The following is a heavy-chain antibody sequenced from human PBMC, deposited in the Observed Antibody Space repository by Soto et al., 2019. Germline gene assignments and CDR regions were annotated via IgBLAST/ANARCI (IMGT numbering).Heavy chain of an antibody. CDR2: IYYSGST. D-gene: IGHD3-3*01. J-gene: IGHJ4*02. V-gene: IGHV4-39*01. Sequence: QLQLQESGPGLVKPSETLSLTCTVSGGSISSSSYYWGWIRQPPGKGLEWIGSIYYSGSTYYNPSLKSRVTISVDTSKNQFSLKLSSVTAADTAVYYCARLNYDFLRAFDYWGQGTLVTVSS. CDR3: ARLNYDFLRAFDY. CDR1: GGSISSSSYY.